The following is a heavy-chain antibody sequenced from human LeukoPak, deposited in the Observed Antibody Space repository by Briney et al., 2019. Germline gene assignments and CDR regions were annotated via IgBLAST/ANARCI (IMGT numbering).Heavy chain of an antibody. CDR3: ARTEGYYYYMDV. CDR2: ISYDGSNE. D-gene: IGHD1-14*01. V-gene: IGHV3-30*04. J-gene: IGHJ6*03. Sequence: GGSLRLSCAASGFTFSSYVMHWVRQAPGKGLEWVAIISYDGSNEYYADSVKGRFTISRDNSKNTLYLQMNSLRAEDTAVYYCARTEGYYYYMDVWGKGTTVTVSS. CDR1: GFTFSSYV.